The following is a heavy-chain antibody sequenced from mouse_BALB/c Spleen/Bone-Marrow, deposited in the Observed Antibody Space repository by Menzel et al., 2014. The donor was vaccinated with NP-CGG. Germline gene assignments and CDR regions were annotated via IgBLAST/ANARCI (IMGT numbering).Heavy chain of an antibody. J-gene: IGHJ2*01. CDR1: GFTFSSYA. CDR3: ARGGNYLDY. Sequence: VQLKESGGGLVKPGGSLKLSCAASGFTFSSYAMSWVRQSPEKRLEWVAEISSGGSYTYYPDTVTGRFTISRDNAKNTLYLEMXXXRXXXXXXXXCARGGNYLDYWGQGTTLTVSS. V-gene: IGHV5-9-4*01. CDR2: ISSGGSYT.